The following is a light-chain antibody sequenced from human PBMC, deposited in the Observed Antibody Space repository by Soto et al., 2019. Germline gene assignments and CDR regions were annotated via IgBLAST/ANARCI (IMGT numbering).Light chain of an antibody. V-gene: IGKV1-33*01. CDR1: QDIYNY. CDR2: DAS. CDR3: QQYDNLPIT. J-gene: IGKJ5*01. Sequence: DLQMTQSPSSLSASVGDRVTITCQASQDIYNYLNWYQQKPGKAPKLLIYDASNLETGVPSRFSGSGSGTDFTFTISSLQPEDIATYYCQQYDNLPITFGQGTRLEI.